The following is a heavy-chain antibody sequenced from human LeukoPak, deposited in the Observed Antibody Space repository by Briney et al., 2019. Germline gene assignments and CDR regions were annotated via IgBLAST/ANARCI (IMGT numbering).Heavy chain of an antibody. CDR3: ARRVAGAGTNWFDP. CDR2: ISSSSSYI. CDR1: GFTFSSYS. J-gene: IGHJ5*02. Sequence: PGGSLRLSCAASGFTFSSYSMNWVRQAPGKGLEWVSSISSSSSYIYYADSVQGRFTISRDNAKNSPYLQMNSLRAEDSAVYYCARRVAGAGTNWFDPWGQGTLVTVSS. D-gene: IGHD6-19*01. V-gene: IGHV3-21*01.